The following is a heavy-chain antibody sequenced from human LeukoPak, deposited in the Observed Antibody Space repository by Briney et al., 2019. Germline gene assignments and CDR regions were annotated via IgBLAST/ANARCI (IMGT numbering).Heavy chain of an antibody. CDR2: IHYSGST. J-gene: IGHJ5*02. Sequence: NPSETLSLTCTVSGGSISSSSYSWGWIRQPPGKGLEWIGIIHYSGSTYYNPSLKSRVTISVDTSKNQFSLKLSSVTAADTAVYYCARGRGYCSSTSCYAKRKYNWFDPWGQGTLVTVSS. V-gene: IGHV4-39*07. CDR3: ARGRGYCSSTSCYAKRKYNWFDP. CDR1: GGSISSSSYS. D-gene: IGHD2-2*01.